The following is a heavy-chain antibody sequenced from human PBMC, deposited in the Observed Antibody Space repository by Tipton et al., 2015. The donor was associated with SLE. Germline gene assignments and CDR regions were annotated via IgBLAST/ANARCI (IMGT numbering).Heavy chain of an antibody. CDR1: GGSISSCSYY. Sequence: TLSLTCTVSGGSISSCSYYWGWIRQPPGKGLEWIGSIYYSGSTYYNPSLKSRVTISVDTSKNQFSLKLSSVTAADTAVYYCARDDSWAYCGGDCGGYFDLWGRGTLVTVSS. CDR3: ARDDSWAYCGGDCGGYFDL. J-gene: IGHJ2*01. CDR2: IYYSGST. V-gene: IGHV4-39*07. D-gene: IGHD2-21*01.